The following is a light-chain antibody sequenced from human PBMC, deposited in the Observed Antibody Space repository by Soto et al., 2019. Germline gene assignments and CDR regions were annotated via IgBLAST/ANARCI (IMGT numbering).Light chain of an antibody. CDR3: QQYNNWPPYS. J-gene: IGKJ2*01. CDR1: QSVGSN. V-gene: IGKV3-15*01. CDR2: GAS. Sequence: EIVMTQSPATLSVSPGERATLSCRASQSVGSNLAWYQQKPGQSPRLLTYGASTRATDIPARFSGSGSGTEFTLTISSLQSEDFAVYYCQQYNNWPPYSFGQGTKLVIK.